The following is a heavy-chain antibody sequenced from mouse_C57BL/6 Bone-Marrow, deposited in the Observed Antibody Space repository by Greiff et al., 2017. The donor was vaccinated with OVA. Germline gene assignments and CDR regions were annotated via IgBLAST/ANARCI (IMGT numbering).Heavy chain of an antibody. CDR3: ARYGVWYYCDY. V-gene: IGHV7-3*01. Sequence: EVQLVESGGGLVQPGGSLSLSCAASGFTFTDYYMSWVRQPPGKALEWLGFIRNKANGYTTEYSASVKGRFTISRDNSQSSLYLQMNALRAEDSATYYCARYGVWYYCDYWGQGTTLTVAS. CDR1: GFTFTDYY. J-gene: IGHJ2*01. CDR2: IRNKANGYTT.